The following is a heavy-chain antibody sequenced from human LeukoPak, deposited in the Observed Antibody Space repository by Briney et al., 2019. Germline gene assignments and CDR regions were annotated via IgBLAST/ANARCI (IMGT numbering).Heavy chain of an antibody. CDR2: INHSGST. J-gene: IGHJ2*01. CDR1: GGSFSGYY. Sequence: SETLSLTCAVYGGSFSGYYWSWIRQPPGKGLEWIGEINHSGSTNYNPSLKSRVTISVDTSKNQFSLKLSSVTAADTAVYYCARCPNWSGYLQPFYWYFDLWGRGTLVTVSS. D-gene: IGHD3-3*01. CDR3: ARCPNWSGYLQPFYWYFDL. V-gene: IGHV4-34*01.